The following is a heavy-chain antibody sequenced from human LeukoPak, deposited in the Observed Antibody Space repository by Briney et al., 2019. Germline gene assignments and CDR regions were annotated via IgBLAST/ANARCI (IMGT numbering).Heavy chain of an antibody. CDR2: IYYSGST. Sequence: SETLSLTCTVSGDSISRSSDYWGWIRQPPGKGLEWIGSIYYSGSTYYNPSLKSRVTISVDTSKNQFSLKLSSVTAADTAVYYCARALYYYGSGSYYKNSYYYYYYMDVWGKGTTVTVSS. CDR1: GDSISRSSDY. V-gene: IGHV4-39*07. CDR3: ARALYYYGSGSYYKNSYYYYYYMDV. J-gene: IGHJ6*03. D-gene: IGHD3-10*01.